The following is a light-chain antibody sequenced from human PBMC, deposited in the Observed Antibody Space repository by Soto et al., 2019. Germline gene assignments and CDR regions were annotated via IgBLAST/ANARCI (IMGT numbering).Light chain of an antibody. J-gene: IGKJ1*01. CDR3: QQYHSFPRT. Sequence: VIWMTQSPSLLSASTGDRVTISCRVSQGISSYLAWYQQKPGKAPELLIYAASTLQSGVPSRFSGSGSGTAFTLTISCLQSEDVATYYCQQYHSFPRTFGQGTKVEIK. CDR2: AAS. CDR1: QGISSY. V-gene: IGKV1D-8*01.